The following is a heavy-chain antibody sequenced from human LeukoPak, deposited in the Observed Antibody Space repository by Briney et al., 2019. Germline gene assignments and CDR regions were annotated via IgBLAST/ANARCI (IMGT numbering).Heavy chain of an antibody. CDR3: ARVRANYYDSSGYYALDAFDI. V-gene: IGHV4-34*01. Sequence: PSETLSLTCAVYGGSFSGYYWSWIRQPPGKGLEWIGETNHSGSTNYNPSLKSRVTISVDTSKNQFSLKLSSVTAADTAVYYCARVRANYYDSSGYYALDAFDIWGQGTMVTVSS. CDR1: GGSFSGYY. J-gene: IGHJ3*02. CDR2: TNHSGST. D-gene: IGHD3-22*01.